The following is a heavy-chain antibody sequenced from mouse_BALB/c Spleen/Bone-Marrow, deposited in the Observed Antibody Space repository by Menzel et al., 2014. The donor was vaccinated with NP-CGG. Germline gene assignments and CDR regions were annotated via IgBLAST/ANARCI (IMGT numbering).Heavy chain of an antibody. CDR2: IDPSDSET. CDR3: ARTSSPGPAWFAH. CDR1: GYSFTSYW. D-gene: IGHD6-1*01. V-gene: IGHV1S127*01. Sequence: QVQLQQSGPQLVRPGASVKISCKASGYSFTSYWMHWVKQRPGQGLEWIGMIDPSDSETRLNQKFKDKATLTVDKSSSTAYMQLSSPTSEDSAVYYCARTSSPGPAWFAHWGQGTLVTVSA. J-gene: IGHJ3*01.